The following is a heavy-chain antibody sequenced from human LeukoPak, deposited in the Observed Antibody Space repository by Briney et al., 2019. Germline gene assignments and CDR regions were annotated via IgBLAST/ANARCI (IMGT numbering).Heavy chain of an antibody. CDR1: GGTFSSTT. CDR2: ITPIFRTP. D-gene: IGHD2-21*02. J-gene: IGHJ4*02. CDR3: ARGWLAETAVVTPYNY. V-gene: IGHV1-69*13. Sequence: SVKVSCKASGGTFSSTTINWVRQAPGQGLEWMGGITPIFRTPNYAQKFQGRVTITAVESTSTAYMELSSLRSEDTAVYYCARGWLAETAVVTPYNYWGQGTLVTVSS.